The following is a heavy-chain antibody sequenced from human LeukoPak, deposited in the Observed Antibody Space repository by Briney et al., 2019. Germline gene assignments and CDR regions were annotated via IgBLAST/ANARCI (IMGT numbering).Heavy chain of an antibody. Sequence: GGTLRLSCAASGFTFSNHGMNWVRQAPGKGLEWVSGISGNGDITYYADSVKGRFTISRDNSKNTPYLQMNSLRAEDTAIYYCAKDDAWLRFLYWGQGTLVTVSS. CDR1: GFTFSNHG. CDR2: ISGNGDIT. D-gene: IGHD5-12*01. CDR3: AKDDAWLRFLY. J-gene: IGHJ4*02. V-gene: IGHV3-23*01.